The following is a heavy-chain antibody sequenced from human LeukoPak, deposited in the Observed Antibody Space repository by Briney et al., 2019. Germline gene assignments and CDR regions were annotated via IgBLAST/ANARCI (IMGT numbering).Heavy chain of an antibody. D-gene: IGHD5-12*01. CDR1: GYTFTGYY. V-gene: IGHV1-2*04. Sequence: GASVKVSCKASGYTFTGYYMHWVRQAPGQGLEWMGWIKPNSGDTNYAQKFQGWVTMTRDTSISTAYMELTRLRSDDTAVYYCARRMGRSGYPVDYWGQGTLVTVSS. CDR2: IKPNSGDT. J-gene: IGHJ4*02. CDR3: ARRMGRSGYPVDY.